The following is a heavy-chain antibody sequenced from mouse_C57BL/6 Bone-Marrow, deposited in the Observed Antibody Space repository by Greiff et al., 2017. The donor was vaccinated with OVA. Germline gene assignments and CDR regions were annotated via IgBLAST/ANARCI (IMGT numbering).Heavy chain of an antibody. Sequence: EVQRVESGGGLVKPGGSLKLSCAASGFTFSSYTMSWVRQTPEKRLEWVATISGGGGNTYYPDSVKGRFTISRDNAKNTLYLQMSSLRSEDTALYYCARQGGFYYDWAYYAMDYWGQGTSVTVSS. J-gene: IGHJ4*01. CDR1: GFTFSSYT. D-gene: IGHD2-4*01. CDR3: ARQGGFYYDWAYYAMDY. V-gene: IGHV5-9*01. CDR2: ISGGGGNT.